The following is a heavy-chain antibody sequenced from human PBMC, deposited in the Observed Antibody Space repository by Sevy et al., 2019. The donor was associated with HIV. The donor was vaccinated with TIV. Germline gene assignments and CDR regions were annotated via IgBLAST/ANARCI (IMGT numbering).Heavy chain of an antibody. D-gene: IGHD3-22*01. CDR3: VKGIDSAGKYVNFDS. CDR1: GFMIDAYA. J-gene: IGHJ4*02. Sequence: GGSLRLSCAVSGFMIDAYAMHWVRQSPGKGLEWVSSISWNGENMGYADFVKGRFTISSDNAKKSLYLQMNGLRVEDTALFYYVKGIDSAGKYVNFDSWGQGTLVTVSS. CDR2: ISWNGENM. V-gene: IGHV3-9*01.